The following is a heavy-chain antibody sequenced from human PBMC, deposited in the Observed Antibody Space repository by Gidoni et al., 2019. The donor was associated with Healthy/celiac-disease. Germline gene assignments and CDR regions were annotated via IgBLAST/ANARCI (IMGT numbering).Heavy chain of an antibody. CDR1: GFTCSSYA. Sequence: EVQLLESGGGLVQPGGSLRLSGAAAGFTCSSYAMSWVRQAPGKGLEWVSAISGSGGSTYYADSVKGRFTISRDNSKNTLYLQMNSLRAEDTAVYYCAKDPGTDIVVVPAATEALAFDIWGQGTMVTVSS. CDR3: AKDPGTDIVVVPAATEALAFDI. J-gene: IGHJ3*02. CDR2: ISGSGGST. V-gene: IGHV3-23*01. D-gene: IGHD2-2*01.